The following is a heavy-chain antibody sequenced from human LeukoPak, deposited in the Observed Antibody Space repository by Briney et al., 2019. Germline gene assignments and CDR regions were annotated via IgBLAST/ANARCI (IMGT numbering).Heavy chain of an antibody. J-gene: IGHJ3*01. Sequence: SETLSLTCTVSGGSISSYYWSCIRQPPGKGLEWIGYIYFSGSTNYNPSLKSRVTISVDTSKNQFSLNLSSVTAADTAVYYCARGFFDILTGYHYVAFDVWGQGTMVTVSS. CDR2: IYFSGST. CDR1: GGSISSYY. V-gene: IGHV4-59*01. CDR3: ARGFFDILTGYHYVAFDV. D-gene: IGHD3-9*01.